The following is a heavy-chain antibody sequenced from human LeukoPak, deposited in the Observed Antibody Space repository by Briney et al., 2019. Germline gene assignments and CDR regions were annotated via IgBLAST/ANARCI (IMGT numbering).Heavy chain of an antibody. CDR1: GYSFTSYW. J-gene: IGHJ6*03. CDR3: ARVWGYCSSTSCPEYYYYMDV. Sequence: GESLKISCKGSGYSFTSYWIGWVRQMPGKGLEWMGIIYPGDTDTRYSPSFQGQVTISADKSISTAYLQWSSLKASDTDMYYCARVWGYCSSTSCPEYYYYMDVWGKGTTVTVSS. CDR2: IYPGDTDT. V-gene: IGHV5-51*01. D-gene: IGHD2-2*01.